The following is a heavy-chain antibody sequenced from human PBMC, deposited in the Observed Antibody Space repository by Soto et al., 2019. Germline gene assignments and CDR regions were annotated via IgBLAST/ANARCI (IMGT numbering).Heavy chain of an antibody. Sequence: PSETLSLTCTVSGGSISSGGYYWSWIRQHPGKGLEWIGYIYYSGSTYYNPSLKSRVTISVDTSKNQFSLKLSSVTAADTAVYYCARDGSFGAFDYWGQGTLVTVSS. V-gene: IGHV4-31*03. CDR1: GGSISSGGYY. CDR2: IYYSGST. D-gene: IGHD3-3*01. CDR3: ARDGSFGAFDY. J-gene: IGHJ4*02.